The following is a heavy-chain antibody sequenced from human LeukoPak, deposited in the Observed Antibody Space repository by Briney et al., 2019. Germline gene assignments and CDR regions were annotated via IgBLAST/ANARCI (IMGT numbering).Heavy chain of an antibody. V-gene: IGHV3-30*02. CDR2: VRYDGSQQ. CDR3: AKDGGGTKVAKSTFFGVVITQGDAFDI. D-gene: IGHD3-3*01. J-gene: IGHJ3*02. Sequence: GGSLRLSCAASGFTFSTFGMHWVRQAPGKGLEWVAFVRYDGSQQYYADSVKGRSIISRDNSKNTLYLQMDSLSAEDTAVYYCAKDGGGTKVAKSTFFGVVITQGDAFDIWGQGTLVTVSS. CDR1: GFTFSTFG.